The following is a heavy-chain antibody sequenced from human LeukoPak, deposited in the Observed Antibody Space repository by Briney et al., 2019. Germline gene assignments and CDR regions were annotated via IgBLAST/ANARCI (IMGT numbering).Heavy chain of an antibody. Sequence: SETLSLTCTVSGGSISSGDYYWSWIRQPPGKGLEWIGYIYYSGSTYYNPSLKSRVTISVDTSKNQFSLKLSSVTAADTAVYYCARVAFRRRWFDPWGQGTLVTVSS. CDR3: ARVAFRRRWFDP. CDR2: IYYSGST. CDR1: GGSISSGDYY. J-gene: IGHJ5*02. V-gene: IGHV4-30-4*01.